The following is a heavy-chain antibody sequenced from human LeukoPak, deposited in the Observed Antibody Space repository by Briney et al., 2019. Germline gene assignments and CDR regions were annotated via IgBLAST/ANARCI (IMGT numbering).Heavy chain of an antibody. CDR1: GFTFSNYW. Sequence: PGGSLRLSCAASGFTFSNYWMFWVRQAPGKGLEWVSYISSSGSTIYYADSVKGRFTISRGNAKNSLYLQMNSLRAEDTAVYYCAELGITMIGGVWGKGTTVTISS. V-gene: IGHV3-48*03. CDR3: AELGITMIGGV. D-gene: IGHD3-10*02. CDR2: ISSSGSTI. J-gene: IGHJ6*04.